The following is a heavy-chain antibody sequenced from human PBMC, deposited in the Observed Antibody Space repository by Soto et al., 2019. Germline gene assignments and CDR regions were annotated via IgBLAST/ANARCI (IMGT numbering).Heavy chain of an antibody. V-gene: IGHV4-59*01. J-gene: IGHJ6*02. CDR1: AGSISSYY. CDR2: IYYSGST. CDR3: ARGVLWFGELSRGMDV. Sequence: PETLAHTCTVSAGSISSYYWSCIRQPPGKGLEWIGYIYYSGSTNYNPSLKSRVTISVDTSKNQFSLKLSSVTDADTAVYYCARGVLWFGELSRGMDVWGQVTTVTVS. D-gene: IGHD3-10*01.